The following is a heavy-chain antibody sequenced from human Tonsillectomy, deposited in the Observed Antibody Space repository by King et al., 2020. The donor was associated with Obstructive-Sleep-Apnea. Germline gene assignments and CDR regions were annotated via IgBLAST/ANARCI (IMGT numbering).Heavy chain of an antibody. J-gene: IGHJ2*01. Sequence: VQLVQSGGGLVKPGGSLTLSCAASGFAFRAHNMSWIRQAPGKGLEWVSFFGSSGVITYYADSVKGRFSISRDIARNLLYLQMNSLRPEDTAVYYCARAQMATIINCHFDHWGRGTLVTVSS. CDR1: GFAFRAHN. CDR3: ARAQMATIINCHFDH. CDR2: FGSSGVIT. V-gene: IGHV3-11*01. D-gene: IGHD5-24*01.